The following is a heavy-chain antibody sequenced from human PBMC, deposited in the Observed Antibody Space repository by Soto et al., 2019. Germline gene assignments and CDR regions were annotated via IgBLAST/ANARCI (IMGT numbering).Heavy chain of an antibody. J-gene: IGHJ6*02. CDR3: ARTSYYDSSGYYGMDV. CDR2: IHHSGST. D-gene: IGHD3-22*01. CDR1: AGSISSRNW. V-gene: IGHV4-4*02. Sequence: QVQLQESGPGLVKPSGTLSLTCAVSAGSISSRNWWTWVRQSPGTGLEWIGEIHHSGSTNYNPSLKSRVTISVDNSKNQFSLKLTSVTAADTAVYYCARTSYYDSSGYYGMDVWGQGTTVTVSS.